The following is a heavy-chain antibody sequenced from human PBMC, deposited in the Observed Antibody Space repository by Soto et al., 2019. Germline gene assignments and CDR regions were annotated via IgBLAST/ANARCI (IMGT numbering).Heavy chain of an antibody. Sequence: QGQLVQSGAEVKKPGASVKVSCKASGYTFTIYGISWMRQAPGQGLEWMGWISGDNGNTKYAQKFQGRVTMTTDTSTSKAYMELRSLRADDKAVYYCARRVGVAPVCDAYDLWGQGTMVTGSS. V-gene: IGHV1-18*01. CDR2: ISGDNGNT. D-gene: IGHD2-15*01. J-gene: IGHJ3*01. CDR1: GYTFTIYG. CDR3: ARRVGVAPVCDAYDL.